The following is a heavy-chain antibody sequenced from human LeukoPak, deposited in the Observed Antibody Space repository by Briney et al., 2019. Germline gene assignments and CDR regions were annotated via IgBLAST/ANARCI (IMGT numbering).Heavy chain of an antibody. V-gene: IGHV3-30*01. CDR1: GFPFSSYA. Sequence: GSLKLSCAASGFPFSSYAMHWVRQAPGKGLEWVAVISYDGSNKYYADSVKGRFTISRDNSKNTLYLQMNSLRAEDTAVYYCAREGYCSGGSCQAYFDYWGQGTLVTVSS. CDR2: ISYDGSNK. J-gene: IGHJ4*02. CDR3: AREGYCSGGSCQAYFDY. D-gene: IGHD2-15*01.